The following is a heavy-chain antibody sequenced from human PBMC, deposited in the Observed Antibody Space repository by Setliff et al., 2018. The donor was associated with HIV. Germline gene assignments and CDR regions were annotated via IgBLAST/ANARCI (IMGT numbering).Heavy chain of an antibody. Sequence: PSETLSLTCTVSGDSVSSRSYYWSWIRQPPGKGLEWIGYIYYSGSTNYNTSLKSRVTISVDTSKNQFSLKLNSVTAADTAVYYCARSGGPTFDPWGQGTLVTVSS. CDR1: GDSVSSRSYY. V-gene: IGHV4-61*01. CDR3: ARSGGPTFDP. CDR2: IYYSGST. D-gene: IGHD3-16*01. J-gene: IGHJ5*02.